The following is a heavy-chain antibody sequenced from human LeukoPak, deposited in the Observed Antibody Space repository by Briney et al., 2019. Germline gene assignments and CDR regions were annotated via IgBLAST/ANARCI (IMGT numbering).Heavy chain of an antibody. J-gene: IGHJ2*01. CDR2: IYYSGST. CDR1: GGSISSSSYY. CDR3: ARAYYGVRRLWYFDL. V-gene: IGHV4-39*07. Sequence: SETLSLTCTVSGGSISSSSYYWGWIRQPPGKGLEWIGSIYYSGSTNYNPSLKSRVTISVDTSKNQFSLKLSSVTAADTAVYYCARAYYGVRRLWYFDLWGRGTLVTVSS. D-gene: IGHD4-17*01.